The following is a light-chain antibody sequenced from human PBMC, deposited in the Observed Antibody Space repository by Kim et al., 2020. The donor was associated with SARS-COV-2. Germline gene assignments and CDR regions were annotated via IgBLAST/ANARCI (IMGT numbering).Light chain of an antibody. Sequence: SASVGDSVTISCRARQSITSWLAWYQQNPEKAPKLLIYKASSLESGVPSRFSGSGSGTEFTLTISSLQPDDFATYYRQQYNSYRTFGQGTKVDIK. J-gene: IGKJ1*01. CDR1: QSITSW. CDR2: KAS. V-gene: IGKV1-5*03. CDR3: QQYNSYRT.